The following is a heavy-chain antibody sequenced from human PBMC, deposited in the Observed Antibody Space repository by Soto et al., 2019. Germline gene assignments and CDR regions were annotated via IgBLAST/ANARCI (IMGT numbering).Heavy chain of an antibody. J-gene: IGHJ4*02. CDR1: GGSISSSSYY. CDR3: ARLPVVVAATTPLFDY. Sequence: SETLSLTCTVSGGSISSSSYYWGWIRQPPGKGLEWIGSIYYSGSTYYNPSLKSRVTISVDTSKNQFSLKLSSVTAADTAVYYCARLPVVVAATTPLFDYWGQGTLVTVS. D-gene: IGHD2-15*01. V-gene: IGHV4-39*01. CDR2: IYYSGST.